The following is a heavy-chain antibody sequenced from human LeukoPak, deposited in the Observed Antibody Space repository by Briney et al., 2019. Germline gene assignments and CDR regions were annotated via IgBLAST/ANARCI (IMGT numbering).Heavy chain of an antibody. D-gene: IGHD2-2*01. CDR1: GGSFSGYY. V-gene: IGHV4-34*01. J-gene: IGHJ5*02. CDR3: ARGIGRRGAWYHPQTSGGTHNWFDP. Sequence: SETLSLTCAVYGGSFSGYYWSWIRQPPGKGLEWIGEINHSGSTNYNPSLKSRVTISVDTSKNQFSLKLSSVIAADTAVYYCARGIGRRGAWYHPQTSGGTHNWFDPWGQGTLVTVSS. CDR2: INHSGST.